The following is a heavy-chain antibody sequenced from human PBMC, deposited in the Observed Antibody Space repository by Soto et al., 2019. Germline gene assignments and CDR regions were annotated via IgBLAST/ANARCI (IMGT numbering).Heavy chain of an antibody. CDR3: ARNFYDSSGLMGY. CDR2: IIPILGIA. D-gene: IGHD3-22*01. J-gene: IGHJ4*02. Sequence: QVQLVQSGAEVKKPGSSVKVSCKASGGTFSSYTISWVRQAPGQGLEWMGRIIPILGIANYAQKFQGRVTITADKSTSTAYMELSSLRSEDTAVSYCARNFYDSSGLMGYWGQGTLITVSS. CDR1: GGTFSSYT. V-gene: IGHV1-69*02.